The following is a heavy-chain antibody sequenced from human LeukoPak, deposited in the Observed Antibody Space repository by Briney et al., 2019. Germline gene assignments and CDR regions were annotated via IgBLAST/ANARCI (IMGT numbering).Heavy chain of an antibody. D-gene: IGHD3-22*01. V-gene: IGHV3-23*01. Sequence: GGSLRLSCAASEFPFSIYAMSWVRQAPGKGLEWVSSITSSGESTYYAGSVKGRFTISRDNSKNTVYLQMNSLRAEDTAVYYCARDRPNYYGSNGHYYQRNGDHWGQGTLVTVSS. J-gene: IGHJ5*02. CDR1: EFPFSIYA. CDR2: ITSSGEST. CDR3: ARDRPNYYGSNGHYYQRNGDH.